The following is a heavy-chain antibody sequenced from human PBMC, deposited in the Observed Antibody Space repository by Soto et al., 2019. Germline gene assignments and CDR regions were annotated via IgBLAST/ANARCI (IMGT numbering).Heavy chain of an antibody. D-gene: IGHD5-18*01. Sequence: QVQLVQSGAEGKKPGASVKVSCKASGVTFSSYAISRVRQAPGQGPEWMGGIIPIFGTANYAQKFQGRVTITADTATGTAYMGLSSVRSEDAAVYYCARSHTAMVHVPYYYGMDVWGQGTTVTVSS. CDR3: ARSHTAMVHVPYYYGMDV. V-gene: IGHV1-69*06. CDR2: IIPIFGTA. J-gene: IGHJ6*02. CDR1: GVTFSSYA.